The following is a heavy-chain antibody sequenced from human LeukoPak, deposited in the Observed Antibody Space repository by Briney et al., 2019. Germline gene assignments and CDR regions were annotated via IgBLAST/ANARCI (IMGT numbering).Heavy chain of an antibody. CDR3: ARQGIAAAVRYYYYYYYMDV. J-gene: IGHJ6*03. V-gene: IGHV4-38-2*01. Sequence: SETLSLTCAVSGYSISSGYYWGWIRPPPGKGLEWIGSIYHSGSTYYNPSLKSRVTISVDTSKNQFSLKLSPVTAADAAVYYCARQGIAAAVRYYYYYYYMDVWGKGTTVTVSS. CDR2: IYHSGST. D-gene: IGHD6-13*01. CDR1: GYSISSGYY.